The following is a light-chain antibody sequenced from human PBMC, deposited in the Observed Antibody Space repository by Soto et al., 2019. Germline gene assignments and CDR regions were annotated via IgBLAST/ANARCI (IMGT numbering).Light chain of an antibody. V-gene: IGKV3-11*01. CDR3: HQRQSWPRT. Sequence: IVLTQSAATLSLSPGERATLSCRASQGSNTRASCHQHRPGQAPSLLIYLTTNRAAGIPARFSGSGSGTDFTLTISDVQPEDFAIYYCHQRQSWPRTFGQGTKVDIK. CDR1: QGSNTR. J-gene: IGKJ1*01. CDR2: LTT.